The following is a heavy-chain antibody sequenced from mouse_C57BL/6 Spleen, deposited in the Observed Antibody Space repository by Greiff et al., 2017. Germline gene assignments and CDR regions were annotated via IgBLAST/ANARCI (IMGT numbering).Heavy chain of an antibody. V-gene: IGHV1-55*01. CDR3: ARSEYYGNYAYFDY. J-gene: IGHJ2*01. Sequence: VQLKQPGAELVKPGASVKMSCKASGYTFTSYWITWVKQRPGQGLEWIGDIYPGSGSTNYNEKFKSKATLTVDTSSSTAYMQLSSLTSEDSAVXYCARSEYYGNYAYFDYWGQGTTLTVSS. D-gene: IGHD2-1*01. CDR2: IYPGSGST. CDR1: GYTFTSYW.